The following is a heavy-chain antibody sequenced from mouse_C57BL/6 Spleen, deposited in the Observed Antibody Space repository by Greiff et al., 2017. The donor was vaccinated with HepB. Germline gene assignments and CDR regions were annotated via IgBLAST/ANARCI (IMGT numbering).Heavy chain of an antibody. CDR3: ARGMDYFFAY. Sequence: EVQLVESGPGLVKPSQSLSLTCSVTGYSITSGYYWNWIRQFPGNKLEWMGYISYDGSNNYNPSLKNRISITRDTSKNQFFLKLNSVTTEDTATYYCARGMDYFFAYWGQGTLVTVSA. CDR2: ISYDGSN. CDR1: GYSITSGYY. J-gene: IGHJ3*01. V-gene: IGHV3-6*01. D-gene: IGHD1-1*01.